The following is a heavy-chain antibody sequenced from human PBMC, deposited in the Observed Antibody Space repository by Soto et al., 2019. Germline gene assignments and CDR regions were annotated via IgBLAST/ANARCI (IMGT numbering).Heavy chain of an antibody. CDR1: GYTFTGYY. CDR2: INPNSGGT. D-gene: IGHD5-18*01. J-gene: IGHJ4*02. CDR3: ARGPGYSYGYDY. V-gene: IGHV1-2*04. Sequence: ASVKSCKASGYTFTGYYMHWVRQAPGQGLEWMGWINPNSGGTNYAQKFQGWVTMTRDTSISTAYMELSRLRSDDTAVYYCARGPGYSYGYDYWGQGTLVTVSS.